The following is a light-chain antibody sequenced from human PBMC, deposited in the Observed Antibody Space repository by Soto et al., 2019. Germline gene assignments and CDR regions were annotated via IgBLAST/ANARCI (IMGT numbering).Light chain of an antibody. J-gene: IGLJ3*02. CDR3: SSYAERNSVL. Sequence: QSALTQPPSASGSPGQSVAISCTGTSSDVGGYNYVSWYQQHPGKAPKLMIYEVNKRPSGVPDRFSGSKSGNTAFLTVSGVQAEDEADYYCSSYAERNSVLFGGGTKVTVL. V-gene: IGLV2-8*01. CDR1: SSDVGGYNY. CDR2: EVN.